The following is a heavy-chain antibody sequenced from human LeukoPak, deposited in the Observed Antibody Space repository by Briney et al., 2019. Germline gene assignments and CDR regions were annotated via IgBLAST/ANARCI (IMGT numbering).Heavy chain of an antibody. Sequence: ASVKVSCKVSGYTLTELSMHWVRQAPGKGLEWMGGFDPEDGETIYAQKFQGRVTMTEDTSTDTAYMELSSLRSEDTAVYYCATEGPGSNYGIARVGRGLDYWGQGTLVTVSS. CDR3: ATEGPGSNYGIARVGRGLDY. V-gene: IGHV1-24*01. CDR2: FDPEDGET. CDR1: GYTLTELS. D-gene: IGHD4-11*01. J-gene: IGHJ4*02.